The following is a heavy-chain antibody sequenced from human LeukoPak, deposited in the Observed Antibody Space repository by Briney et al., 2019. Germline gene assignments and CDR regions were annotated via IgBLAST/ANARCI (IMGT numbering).Heavy chain of an antibody. D-gene: IGHD4-17*01. Sequence: SETLFLTCAVYGVSFSSSYWTWIRQPPGKGLEWIGDINHRGTTNYSPSLRSRVTISLDTSKNQFSLTLNSVTAADTAVYYCARGRLSTTTTWVFDYWGLGTLVTVSS. CDR3: ARGRLSTTTTWVFDY. CDR2: INHRGTT. V-gene: IGHV4-34*01. J-gene: IGHJ4*02. CDR1: GVSFSSSY.